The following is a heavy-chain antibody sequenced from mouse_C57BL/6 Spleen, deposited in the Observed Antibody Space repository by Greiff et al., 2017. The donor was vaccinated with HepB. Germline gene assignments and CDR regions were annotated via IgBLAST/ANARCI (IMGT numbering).Heavy chain of an antibody. CDR2: IRNKANGYTT. V-gene: IGHV7-3*01. CDR1: GFTFTDYY. D-gene: IGHD1-1*01. J-gene: IGHJ2*01. CDR3: ARLSLYYYGSSH. Sequence: EVMLVESGGGLVQPGGSLSLSCAASGFTFTDYYMSWVRQPPGKALEWLGFIRNKANGYTTEYSASVKGRFTISRDNSQSILYLQMNALRAEDSATYYCARLSLYYYGSSHWGQGTTLTVSS.